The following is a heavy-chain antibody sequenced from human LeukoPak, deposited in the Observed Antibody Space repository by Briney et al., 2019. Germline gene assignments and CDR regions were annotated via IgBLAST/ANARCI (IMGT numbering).Heavy chain of an antibody. CDR3: ARDPPIYGGDSADY. V-gene: IGHV3-11*01. J-gene: IGHJ4*02. Sequence: GGSLRLSCAASGFTFRDYYMSWIRQAPGKGLEWISYISNSGSTIHYADSVKGRFTISRDNAKNSLYLQMNSLRAEDTAVYYCARDPPIYGGDSADYWGQGTLVTVSS. CDR1: GFTFRDYY. CDR2: ISNSGSTI. D-gene: IGHD4-23*01.